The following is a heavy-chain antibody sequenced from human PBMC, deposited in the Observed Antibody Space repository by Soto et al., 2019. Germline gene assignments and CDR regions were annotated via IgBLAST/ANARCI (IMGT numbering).Heavy chain of an antibody. Sequence: SETLSLTCAVSGGSISSGGYSWSWIRQPPGKGLEWIGYIYLSGSTYYNPSLKSRVTISVDRSKNQFSLKLSSVTAAYSAVYYFARAGYGDYDFDYWCQGTLVTVSS. V-gene: IGHV4-30-2*01. CDR2: IYLSGST. CDR1: GGSISSGGYS. CDR3: ARAGYGDYDFDY. D-gene: IGHD4-17*01. J-gene: IGHJ4*02.